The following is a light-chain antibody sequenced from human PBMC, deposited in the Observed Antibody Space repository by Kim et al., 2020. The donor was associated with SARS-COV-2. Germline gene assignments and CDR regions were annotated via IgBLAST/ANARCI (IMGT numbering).Light chain of an antibody. J-gene: IGLJ2*01. CDR3: QSFDSSLSALL. V-gene: IGLV1-40*01. CDR2: RNN. Sequence: RVPLPVPARRSNIAACFDVPWYQQLPGPAPKPLLYRNNNRPSGVPDRFSASRSGTSASLAITGLQPEDEADYYCQSFDSSLSALLFGGGTQLTVL. CDR1: RSNIAACFD.